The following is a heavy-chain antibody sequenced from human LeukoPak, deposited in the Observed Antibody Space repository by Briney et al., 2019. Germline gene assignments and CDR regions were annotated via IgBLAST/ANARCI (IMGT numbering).Heavy chain of an antibody. J-gene: IGHJ4*02. V-gene: IGHV4-31*03. CDR3: ARGLDYYDSSGYYFDY. Sequence: SQTLSLTCTVSGGSISSGGYYWIWIRQHPGKGLEWIGYIYYSGSTYYNPSLKSRVTISVDTSKNHFSLKLSCVTAADTAVYYCARGLDYYDSSGYYFDYWGQGTLVTVSS. CDR2: IYYSGST. CDR1: GGSISSGGYY. D-gene: IGHD3-22*01.